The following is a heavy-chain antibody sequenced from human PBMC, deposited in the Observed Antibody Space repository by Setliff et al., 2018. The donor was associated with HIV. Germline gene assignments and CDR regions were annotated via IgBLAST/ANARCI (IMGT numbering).Heavy chain of an antibody. D-gene: IGHD5-12*01. CDR2: VNSDGSSK. V-gene: IGHV3-74*01. Sequence: GGSLRLSCAASELTFSTHAIHWVRQAPGKGLVWVSRVNSDGSSKTYADSVKDRFTISRDNAKNTLYLQMNSLRAEDTGVYYCHSGYDTEEQSYFDYWGQGTLVTVSS. J-gene: IGHJ4*02. CDR3: HSGYDTEEQSYFDY. CDR1: ELTFSTHA.